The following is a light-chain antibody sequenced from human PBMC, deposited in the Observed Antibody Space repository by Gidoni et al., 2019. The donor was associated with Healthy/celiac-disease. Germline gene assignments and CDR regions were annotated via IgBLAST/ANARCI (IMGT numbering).Light chain of an antibody. CDR3: CSYAGSYTFAV. CDR1: SSDVGGYNY. J-gene: IGLJ3*02. Sequence: SALTQPRPVSGSPGQSVTISCTGTSSDVGGYNYVSWYQQHPGKAPNLMIYDVSKRPSGVPDRFSGSKSGNTASLTISGLQAEDEADYYCCSYAGSYTFAVFGGGTKLTVL. CDR2: DVS. V-gene: IGLV2-11*01.